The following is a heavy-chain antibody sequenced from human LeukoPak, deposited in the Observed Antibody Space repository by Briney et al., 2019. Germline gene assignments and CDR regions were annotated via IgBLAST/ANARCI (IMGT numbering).Heavy chain of an antibody. CDR2: IVVGSGNT. CDR3: VAEYSCSGGSCYGYYYGMDV. CDR1: GFTFTSSA. J-gene: IGHJ6*02. V-gene: IGHV1-58*01. D-gene: IGHD2-15*01. Sequence: SVKVSCKASGFTFTSSAVQWVRQARGQRLEWIGWIVVGSGNTNYAQKFQERVTIARDMSTSTAYMELSSLRSEDTAVYYCVAEYSCSGGSCYGYYYGMDVWGQGTTVTVSS.